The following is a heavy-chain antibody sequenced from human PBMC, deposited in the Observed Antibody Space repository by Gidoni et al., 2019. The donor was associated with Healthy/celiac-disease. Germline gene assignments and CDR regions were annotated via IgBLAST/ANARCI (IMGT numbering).Heavy chain of an antibody. Sequence: QLQLQESGPGLVKPSETLSLTCTVSGGSISSSSYYWGWIRQPPGKGLEWIGSIYYSGSTYYNPSLKRRVTISVDTSKNQFSLKLSSVTAADTAVYYCARQRITMVRGVIIHFDYWGQGTLVTVSS. D-gene: IGHD3-10*01. V-gene: IGHV4-39*01. CDR3: ARQRITMVRGVIIHFDY. CDR1: GGSISSSSYY. CDR2: IYYSGST. J-gene: IGHJ4*02.